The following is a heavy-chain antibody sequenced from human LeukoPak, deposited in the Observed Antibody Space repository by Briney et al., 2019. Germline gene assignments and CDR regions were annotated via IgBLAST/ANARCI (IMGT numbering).Heavy chain of an antibody. CDR1: GFTFSNYE. J-gene: IGHJ4*02. Sequence: GGSLRLSWAPSGFTFSNYEITWVSQPPGKGLEWVSYISVSASPMYYADSVKGRFTISRDNAKNSMYLQMNGLRAEDTAVYYCARKSGDLDYWGQGTLVTVSS. CDR2: ISVSASPM. V-gene: IGHV3-48*03. D-gene: IGHD3-10*01. CDR3: ARKSGDLDY.